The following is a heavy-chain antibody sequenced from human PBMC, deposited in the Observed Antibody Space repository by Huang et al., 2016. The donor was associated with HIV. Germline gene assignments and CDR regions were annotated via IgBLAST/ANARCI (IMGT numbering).Heavy chain of an antibody. CDR1: GDNFDRYW. CDR2: LYPGDSET. V-gene: IGHV5-51*01. D-gene: IGHD3-10*01. Sequence: EVHLVQSGAEVKEPGESLKISCQASGDNFDRYWIGWVRQLPGKGLEWRGVLYPGDSETRYDPSFQVQVTISADQSINTAYLQWSSLKASDTAIYFCARQGLWLPPTDPFDYWGQGTPVTVSA. J-gene: IGHJ4*02. CDR3: ARQGLWLPPTDPFDY.